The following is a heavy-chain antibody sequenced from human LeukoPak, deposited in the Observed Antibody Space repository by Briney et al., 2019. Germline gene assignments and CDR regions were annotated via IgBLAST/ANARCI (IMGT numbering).Heavy chain of an antibody. V-gene: IGHV3-23*01. CDR2: ISGSGGST. CDR1: GFTFSSYA. J-gene: IGHJ4*02. D-gene: IGHD3-16*02. CDR3: AKLPDYVWGSYRYLDY. Sequence: GGSLRLSCAASGFTFSSYAMSWVRQAPGKGLEWVSAISGSGGSTYYADSVKGRFTISRDNSKNTLYLQMNSLRAEDTAVYYCAKLPDYVWGSYRYLDYWGQGTLVTVSS.